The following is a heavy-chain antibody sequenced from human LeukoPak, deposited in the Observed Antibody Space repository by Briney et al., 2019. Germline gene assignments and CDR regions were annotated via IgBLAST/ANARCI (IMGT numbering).Heavy chain of an antibody. CDR2: IRYDGSNK. CDR1: GFTFSSYG. D-gene: IGHD2-2*01. Sequence: GGSLRLSCAASGFTFSSYGMHWVRQAPGKGLEWVAFIRYDGSNKYYADSVKGRFTISRDNSKNTLYLQMNSLRAEDTAVYYCAKETSIHEGIPARYMDVWGKGTTVTVSS. CDR3: AKETSIHEGIPARYMDV. V-gene: IGHV3-30*02. J-gene: IGHJ6*03.